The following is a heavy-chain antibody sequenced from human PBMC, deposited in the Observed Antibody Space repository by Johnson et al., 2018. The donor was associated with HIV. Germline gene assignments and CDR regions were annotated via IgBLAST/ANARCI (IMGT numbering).Heavy chain of an antibody. Sequence: VQLVESGGGLVQPGGSRRLSCEASGFNFNHAWMSWVRQAPGKGLEWVGRIISERDGGTTDYSAPVKDRFTISRDNSKNTRYLQMNSLRAEETAVYYCAKDIDDYYDSGCYPQGAFDIWGQGTMVTVSS. J-gene: IGHJ3*02. D-gene: IGHD3-22*01. CDR1: GFNFNHAW. V-gene: IGHV3-15*01. CDR3: AKDIDDYYDSGCYPQGAFDI. CDR2: IISERDGGTT.